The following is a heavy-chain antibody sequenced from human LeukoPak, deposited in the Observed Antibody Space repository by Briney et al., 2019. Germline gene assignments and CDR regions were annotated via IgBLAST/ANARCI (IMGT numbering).Heavy chain of an antibody. CDR1: GYTFTSYA. V-gene: IGHV1-3*01. CDR2: INAGNGNT. Sequence: ASVKVSCKASGYTFTSYAMHWVRQAPGQRLEWMGWINAGNGNTKYSQKFRGRVTITRDTSASTAYMELSSLRSEDTAVYYCARDLTPGVMANWGQGTLVTVSS. D-gene: IGHD3-16*01. CDR3: ARDLTPGVMAN. J-gene: IGHJ4*02.